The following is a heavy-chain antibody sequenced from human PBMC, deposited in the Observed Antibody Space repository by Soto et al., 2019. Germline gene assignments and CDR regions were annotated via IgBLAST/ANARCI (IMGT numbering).Heavy chain of an antibody. CDR2: IYYSGST. CDR1: GGSISSYY. CDR3: ARDNHYGEQALDI. D-gene: IGHD4-17*01. V-gene: IGHV4-59*01. J-gene: IGHJ3*02. Sequence: SETLSLTCTVSGGSISSYYWSWIRQPPGKGLEWIGYIYYSGSTNNNPSLKSRVTISVDTSKNQFSLKLSSVTAADTAVYYCARDNHYGEQALDIWGQGTMVTVSS.